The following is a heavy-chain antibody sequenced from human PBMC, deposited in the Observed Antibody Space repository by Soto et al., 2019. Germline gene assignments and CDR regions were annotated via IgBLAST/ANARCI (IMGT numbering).Heavy chain of an antibody. V-gene: IGHV4-39*01. D-gene: IGHD1-7*01. CDR1: GGSISSSSYY. J-gene: IGHJ5*02. CDR2: IYYSGST. CDR3: ARQTTGWFDP. Sequence: SETLSLTCTVSGGSISSSSYYWGWIRQPPGKGLEWIGSIYYSGSTYYNPSLKSRVTISVDTSKNQFSLKLSSVTAAETAVYYCARQTTGWFDPWGQGTLVTVSS.